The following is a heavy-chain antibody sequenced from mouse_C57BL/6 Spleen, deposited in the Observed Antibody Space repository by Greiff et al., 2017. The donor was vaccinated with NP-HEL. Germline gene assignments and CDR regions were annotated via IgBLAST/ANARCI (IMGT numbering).Heavy chain of an antibody. Sequence: EVKLVESGGGLVQPGGSLKLSCAASGFTFSDYYMYWVRQTPEKRLEWVAYISNGGGSTYYPDTVKGRFTISRDNAKNTLYLQMSRLKSEDTAMYYCARRELYYYAMDYWGQGTSVTVSS. CDR2: ISNGGGST. CDR1: GFTFSDYY. V-gene: IGHV5-12*01. CDR3: ARRELYYYAMDY. J-gene: IGHJ4*01.